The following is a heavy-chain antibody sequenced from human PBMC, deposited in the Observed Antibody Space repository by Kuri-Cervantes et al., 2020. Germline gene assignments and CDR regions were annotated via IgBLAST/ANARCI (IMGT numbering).Heavy chain of an antibody. D-gene: IGHD3-10*01. CDR2: ISYDGSNK. CDR3: ASMGHYFDY. CDR1: GFTFSSCA. Sequence: GGSLRLSCAASGFTFSSCAMHWVRQAPGKGLEWVAVISYDGSNKYYADSVKGRFTISRDNSKNTLYLQMNSLRAEDTAVYYCASMGHYFDYWGQGTLVTVSS. J-gene: IGHJ4*02. V-gene: IGHV3-30-3*01.